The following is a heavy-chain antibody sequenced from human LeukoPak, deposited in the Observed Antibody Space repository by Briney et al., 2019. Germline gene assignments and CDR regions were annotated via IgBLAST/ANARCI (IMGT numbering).Heavy chain of an antibody. V-gene: IGHV3-23*01. CDR3: AKGWGLD. Sequence: GGALRLSCAASGFTFSRYAMSWVRQAPGKGLEGVSAISGSGGRTYYADSVKGRFTISRDNAKKTLYLQMSSLRAEDTAVYYCAKGWGLDWGQGPLVTLSS. CDR1: GFTFSRYA. D-gene: IGHD3-16*01. CDR2: ISGSGGRT. J-gene: IGHJ4*02.